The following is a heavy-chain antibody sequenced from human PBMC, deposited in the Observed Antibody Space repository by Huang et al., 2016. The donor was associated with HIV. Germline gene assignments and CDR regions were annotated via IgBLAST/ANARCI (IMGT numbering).Heavy chain of an antibody. V-gene: IGHV3-21*01. D-gene: IGHD6-13*01. CDR2: MSPSISFI. Sequence: EVQLVESGGGLVKPGGSLRLSWAASVFILDRYNRYWVRQTPGKVLLWVSSMSPSISFIDYAGAVTGRFVISRDNVKNSLDLQMNNLRGEDTSGYYCARDRGQQLSPFDSWGQGTLVTVSS. CDR3: ARDRGQQLSPFDS. J-gene: IGHJ4*02. CDR1: VFILDRYN.